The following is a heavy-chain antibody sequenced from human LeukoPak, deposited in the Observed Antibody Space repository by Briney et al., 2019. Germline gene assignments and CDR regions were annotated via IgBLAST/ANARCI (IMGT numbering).Heavy chain of an antibody. CDR3: ASITYSYDSSGPNWFDP. CDR2: INYNGEIT. CDR1: GGSFSGYL. J-gene: IGHJ5*02. Sequence: SETLSLTCAVPGGSFSGYLWSWLRQPPGKGLEWVGEINYNGEITNYNPSLKSRVTISVDTSKNQFSLKLSSVTAADTAVYYCASITYSYDSSGPNWFDPWGQGTLVTVSS. D-gene: IGHD3-22*01. V-gene: IGHV4-34*01.